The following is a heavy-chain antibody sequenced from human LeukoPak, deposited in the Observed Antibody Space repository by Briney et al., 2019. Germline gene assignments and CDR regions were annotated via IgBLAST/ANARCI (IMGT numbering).Heavy chain of an antibody. V-gene: IGHV4-59*01. CDR2: IYYSGST. J-gene: IGHJ4*02. D-gene: IGHD6-19*01. CDR1: GGSISSYY. CDR3: ARGARIEYSSGWYVDY. Sequence: SETLSLTCTVSGGSISSYYRSWIRQPAAKGVEGVGYIYYSGSTNYNPPLKSRVTISVDTSKNQFSLKLSSVTAADTAVYYCARGARIEYSSGWYVDYWGQGTLVTVSS.